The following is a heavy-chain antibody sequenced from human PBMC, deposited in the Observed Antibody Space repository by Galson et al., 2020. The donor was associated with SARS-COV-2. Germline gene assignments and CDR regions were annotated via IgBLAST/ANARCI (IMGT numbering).Heavy chain of an antibody. CDR2: ISGSGGST. CDR1: GFTFSSYA. V-gene: IGHV3-23*01. J-gene: IGHJ4*02. CDR3: ANTPRGGVGYFDY. D-gene: IGHD3-16*01. Sequence: GGSLRLSCAASGFTFSSYAMSWVRQAPGKGLEWVSAISGSGGSTYYADSVKGRFTISRDNSKNTLYLQMNSLRAEDTAVYYCANTPRGGVGYFDYWGQGTLVTVSS.